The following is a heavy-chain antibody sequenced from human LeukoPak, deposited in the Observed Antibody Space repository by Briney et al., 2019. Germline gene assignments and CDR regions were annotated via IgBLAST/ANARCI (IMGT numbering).Heavy chain of an antibody. V-gene: IGHV3-23*01. Sequence: GGSLRLSCAASGFTFSTYAMTWVRQAPGKGLEWVSGISTSGDRTYHADSVKGRFTISGDNSKTTLYLQMNSLRAEDTAEYYCARSAVATPCCTAVDYWGQGTLVTVSS. CDR2: ISTSGDRT. CDR3: ARSAVATPCCTAVDY. D-gene: IGHD6-19*01. J-gene: IGHJ4*02. CDR1: GFTFSTYA.